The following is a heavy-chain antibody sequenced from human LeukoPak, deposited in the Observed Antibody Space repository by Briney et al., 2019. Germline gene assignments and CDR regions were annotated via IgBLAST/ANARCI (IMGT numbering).Heavy chain of an antibody. Sequence: ASVKVSCKASGGTFSSYAISWVRQAPGQGLEWMGGIIPIFGTANYAQKFQGRVTITTDESTSTAYMELSSLRSEDTAVYYCARVSPGYCSSTCCYGGNYFDYWGQGTMVTVSS. D-gene: IGHD2-2*03. J-gene: IGHJ4*02. CDR1: GGTFSSYA. V-gene: IGHV1-69*05. CDR3: ARVSPGYCSSTCCYGGNYFDY. CDR2: IIPIFGTA.